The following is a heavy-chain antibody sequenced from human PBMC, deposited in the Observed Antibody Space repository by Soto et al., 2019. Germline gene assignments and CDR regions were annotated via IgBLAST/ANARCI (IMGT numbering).Heavy chain of an antibody. V-gene: IGHV6-1*01. J-gene: IGHJ5*02. CDR1: GDSVSSNSAA. Sequence: QSQTLSLTCAISGDSVSSNSAAWNWIRQSPSRGLEWLGRTYYRSKWYNDYAVSVKSRITINPDTSKNQFSLQLNSVTPEDTAVYYCARDSMGSGLSDNWFDPWGQGTLVTVSS. CDR2: TYYRSKWYN. CDR3: ARDSMGSGLSDNWFDP. D-gene: IGHD3-10*01.